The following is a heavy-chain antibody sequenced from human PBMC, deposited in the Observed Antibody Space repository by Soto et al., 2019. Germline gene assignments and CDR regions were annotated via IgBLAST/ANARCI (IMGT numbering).Heavy chain of an antibody. J-gene: IGHJ4*02. Sequence: GGSLRLSCAASGFTFRNYAMHWVRQAPGKGLEWVATISYDGDNKYYTDSVKGPFTISRDNSKNTLYLQMNSLRTEDTAVYYCAKGRGPTDPYFDYWGLGTLVTVSS. V-gene: IGHV3-30-3*01. D-gene: IGHD1-26*01. CDR2: ISYDGDNK. CDR3: AKGRGPTDPYFDY. CDR1: GFTFRNYA.